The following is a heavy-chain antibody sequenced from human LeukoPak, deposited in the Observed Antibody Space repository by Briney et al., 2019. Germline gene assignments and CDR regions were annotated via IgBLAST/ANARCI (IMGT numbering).Heavy chain of an antibody. CDR3: ARGKYDSSGYPLLGFDY. CDR1: GFTFSSYW. CDR2: INSDETIS. V-gene: IGHV3-74*01. Sequence: GGSLRLSCAASGFTFSSYWMHWVRQVPNQGLMWVSRINSDETISEYVDSVNGRFTISRDNAKKSLYLQMNSLRAEDTAVYYCARGKYDSSGYPLLGFDYWGQGTLVTVSS. J-gene: IGHJ4*02. D-gene: IGHD3-22*01.